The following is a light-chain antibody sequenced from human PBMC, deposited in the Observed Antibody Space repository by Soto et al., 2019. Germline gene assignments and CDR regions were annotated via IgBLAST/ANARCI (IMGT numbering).Light chain of an antibody. Sequence: NFMLTQSHSVSESPGKTVTISCTRSSGSIASNYVQWYQQRPGSSPTTVIYEDNQRPSGVPDRFSGSIDSSSNSASLTISGLKTEDEADYYCQSYDSSNQGNWVFGGGTKLTVL. CDR2: EDN. CDR3: QSYDSSNQGNWV. V-gene: IGLV6-57*01. J-gene: IGLJ3*02. CDR1: SGSIASNY.